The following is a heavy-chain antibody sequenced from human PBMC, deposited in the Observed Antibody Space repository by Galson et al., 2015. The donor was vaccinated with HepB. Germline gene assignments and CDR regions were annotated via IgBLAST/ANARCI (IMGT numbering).Heavy chain of an antibody. CDR1: GYSFTSYW. J-gene: IGHJ4*02. CDR2: IYPGDSDT. D-gene: IGHD3-3*01. CDR3: ARSSPFLEWLLSPYFDY. Sequence: QSGAEVKKPGESLKISCKGSGYSFTSYWIGWVRQMPGKGLEWMGIIYPGDSDTRYSPSFQGQVTISADKSISTAYLQWSSLKASDTAMYYCARSSPFLEWLLSPYFDYWGQGTLVTVSS. V-gene: IGHV5-51*03.